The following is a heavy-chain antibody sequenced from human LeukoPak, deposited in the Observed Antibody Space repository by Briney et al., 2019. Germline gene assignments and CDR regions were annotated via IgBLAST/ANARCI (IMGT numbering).Heavy chain of an antibody. CDR2: MSGSGGST. J-gene: IGHJ4*02. Sequence: GGSLRLSCVVSGTTLSNYGMSWVRQAPGKGLEWVAGMSGSGGSTNYADSVKGRFAISRDNPRNTLYLQMNSLRAEDTAVYFCAKRGVVIRVILVGFHKEAYYFDSWGQGALVTFSS. D-gene: IGHD3-22*01. CDR1: GTTLSNYG. CDR3: AKRGVVIRVILVGFHKEAYYFDS. V-gene: IGHV3-23*01.